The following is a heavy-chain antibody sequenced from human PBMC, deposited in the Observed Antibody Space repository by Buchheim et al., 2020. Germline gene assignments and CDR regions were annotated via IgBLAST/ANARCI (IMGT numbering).Heavy chain of an antibody. J-gene: IGHJ4*02. Sequence: QVQLVESGGGVVQPGRSLRLSCAASGFTFSSYAMHWVRRAPGKGLEWVAVISYDGSNKYYADSVKGRFTISRDNSKNTLYLQMNSLRAEDTAVYYCARDPENWNYIFNWGQGTL. CDR1: GFTFSSYA. CDR2: ISYDGSNK. CDR3: ARDPENWNYIFN. D-gene: IGHD1-7*01. V-gene: IGHV3-30*04.